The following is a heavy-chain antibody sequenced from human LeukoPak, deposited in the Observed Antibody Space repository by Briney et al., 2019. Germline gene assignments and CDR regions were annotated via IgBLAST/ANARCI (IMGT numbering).Heavy chain of an antibody. CDR3: ARDYYDSSGYYYDAFDI. CDR1: GFTFSSYW. D-gene: IGHD3-22*01. CDR2: IKQDGSEK. J-gene: IGHJ3*02. Sequence: GGSLRLSCAASGFTFSSYWMSWVRQAPGKGLEWVANIKQDGSEKYYVDSMKGRFTISRDNAKNSLYLQMNSLRAEDTAVYYCARDYYDSSGYYYDAFDIWGQGTMVTVSS. V-gene: IGHV3-7*01.